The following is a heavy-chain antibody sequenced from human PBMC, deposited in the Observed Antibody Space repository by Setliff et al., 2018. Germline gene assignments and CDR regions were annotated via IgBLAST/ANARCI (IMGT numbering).Heavy chain of an antibody. D-gene: IGHD3-10*01. V-gene: IGHV4-59*11. CDR3: ARADYYGSGCYLAGSDY. Sequence: SETLSLTCTVSGGSISSHYWSWIRQPPGKGLEWIGSIYYSGSTNYNPSLKSRVTISVDTSKNQFSLKLSSVTAADTAVYYCARADYYGSGCYLAGSDYWGQGTLVTVSS. J-gene: IGHJ4*02. CDR1: GGSISSHY. CDR2: IYYSGST.